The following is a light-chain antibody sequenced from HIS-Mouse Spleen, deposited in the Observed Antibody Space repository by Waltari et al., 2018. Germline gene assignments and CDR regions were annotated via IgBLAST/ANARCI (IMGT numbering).Light chain of an antibody. Sequence: SYVLTQPPSVSVAPGKTARITRGGNNIGRKSVHWYQQKPGQAPVLVVYDDSDRPSGIPERFSGSNSGNTATLTISRVEAGDEADYYCQVWDSSSDHPYVFGTGTKVTVL. CDR3: QVWDSSSDHPYV. J-gene: IGLJ1*01. V-gene: IGLV3-21*03. CDR1: NIGRKS. CDR2: DDS.